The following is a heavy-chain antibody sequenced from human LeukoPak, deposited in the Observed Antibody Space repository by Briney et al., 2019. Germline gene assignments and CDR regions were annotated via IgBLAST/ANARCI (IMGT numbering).Heavy chain of an antibody. CDR3: ARSREDIVVVVAASYYFDY. CDR1: GYTFNSYG. V-gene: IGHV1-18*01. Sequence: ASVKVSCKASGYTFNSYGISWVRQAPGQGLEWMGWVSAYNGHTNYAQKFQGRVTMTTDTSTSTASMELSSLRSEDTAVYYCARSREDIVVVVAASYYFDYWGQGTLVTVSS. D-gene: IGHD2-15*01. J-gene: IGHJ4*02. CDR2: VSAYNGHT.